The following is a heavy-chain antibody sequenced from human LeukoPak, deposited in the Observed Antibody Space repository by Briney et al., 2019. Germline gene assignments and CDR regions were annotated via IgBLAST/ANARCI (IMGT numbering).Heavy chain of an antibody. CDR1: GYTFTGYY. D-gene: IGHD3-10*01. J-gene: IGHJ6*03. CDR2: VNPNSGDT. Sequence: GASVKVSCKASGYTFTGYYLHWVRQAPGQGLEWMGCVNPNSGDTNYAQKFQGSVTMTRDTSISTAYMELSSLRSEDTAVYYCARRAGVSRITMVRGVKAQTYYYYMDVWGKGTTVTISS. V-gene: IGHV1-2*02. CDR3: ARRAGVSRITMVRGVKAQTYYYYMDV.